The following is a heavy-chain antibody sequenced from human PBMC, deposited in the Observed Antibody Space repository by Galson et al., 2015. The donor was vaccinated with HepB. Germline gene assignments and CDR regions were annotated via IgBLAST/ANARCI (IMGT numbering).Heavy chain of an antibody. V-gene: IGHV4-31*03. CDR2: IYYTGTT. CDR3: ARDSSSSIPYDAFDI. Sequence: TLSLTCTVSGVSISFGGYYWSWIRQHPGGGLECIGYIYYTGTTHYNPSLKSRVTISVDTSENQFSLRLSSVTAADTAVYYCARDSSSSIPYDAFDIWGHGTMVTVSS. D-gene: IGHD2-2*01. J-gene: IGHJ3*02. CDR1: GVSISFGGYY.